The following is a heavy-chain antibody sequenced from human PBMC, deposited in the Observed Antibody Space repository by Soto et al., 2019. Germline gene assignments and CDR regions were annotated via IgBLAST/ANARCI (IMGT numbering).Heavy chain of an antibody. J-gene: IGHJ4*01. CDR1: GGSFSGYY. CDR3: AIGGYSEGYRGELDY. D-gene: IGHD5-18*01. V-gene: IGHV4-34*01. CDR2: INHSGST. Sequence: SETLSLTCAVYGGSFSGYYWSWIRQPPGKGLEWIGEINHSGSTDYNPSLKSRVTISLATSKNQFSLKLSSVTAADTAVYYCAIGGYSEGYRGELDYGGLGALVT.